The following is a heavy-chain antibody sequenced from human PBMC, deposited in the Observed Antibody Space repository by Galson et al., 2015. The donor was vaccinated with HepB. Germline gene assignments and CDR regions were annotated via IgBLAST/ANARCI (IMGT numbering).Heavy chain of an antibody. V-gene: IGHV7-4-1*02. CDR3: ARDFPLFGSGTYN. J-gene: IGHJ4*02. CDR2: INTNTGNP. D-gene: IGHD3-10*01. CDR1: GDTFTKYV. Sequence: SVKVSCKASGDTFTKYVMNWVRQAPGQGLEWMGWINTNTGNPTYAQGFTGRFVFSLDTSVSTAYLQINSLKAEDTALYYCARDFPLFGSGTYNWGQGTLITVSS.